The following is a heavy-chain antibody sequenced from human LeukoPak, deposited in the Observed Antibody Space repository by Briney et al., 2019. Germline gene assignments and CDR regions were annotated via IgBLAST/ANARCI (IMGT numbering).Heavy chain of an antibody. CDR2: ISYDGSNK. CDR1: GFTFSTYA. Sequence: GGSLRLSCAASGFTFSTYAMHCVRQAPGKGLEWVAIISYDGSNKYYADSVKGRFTISRDNSKNTLFLQVNSLRTEDTAVYYCAKNRVVYNWTYAYYFDYWGQGTLVTVSS. D-gene: IGHD1-7*01. J-gene: IGHJ4*02. CDR3: AKNRVVYNWTYAYYFDY. V-gene: IGHV3-30*18.